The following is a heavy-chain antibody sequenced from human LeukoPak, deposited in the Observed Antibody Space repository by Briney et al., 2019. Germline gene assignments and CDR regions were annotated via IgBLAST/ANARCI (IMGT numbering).Heavy chain of an antibody. J-gene: IGHJ5*02. CDR2: ISSSGSTI. V-gene: IGHV3-48*03. Sequence: GGSLRLSCAASGFTFSSYEMNWVRQAPGKGLEWASYISSSGSTIYYADSVKGRFTISRDNAKNSLYLQMNSLRAEDTAVYYCARADRLKYYDILTGYSRRNWFDPWGQGTLVTVSS. D-gene: IGHD3-9*01. CDR1: GFTFSSYE. CDR3: ARADRLKYYDILTGYSRRNWFDP.